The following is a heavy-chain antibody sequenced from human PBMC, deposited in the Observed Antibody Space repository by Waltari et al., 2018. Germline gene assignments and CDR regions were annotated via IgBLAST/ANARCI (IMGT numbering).Heavy chain of an antibody. D-gene: IGHD1-26*01. V-gene: IGHV3-7*01. J-gene: IGHJ3*02. Sequence: EVQLVESGGGLVQPGGSLRLSCAASGFTFRSYWMSWVRQAPGKGLEWVANIKQDGSEKYYVESVKGRFTSSRDNAKNSLYRQINSLRAEDTAVYYWARRAGAFDIWGQGTMVTVSS. CDR2: IKQDGSEK. CDR1: GFTFRSYW. CDR3: ARRAGAFDI.